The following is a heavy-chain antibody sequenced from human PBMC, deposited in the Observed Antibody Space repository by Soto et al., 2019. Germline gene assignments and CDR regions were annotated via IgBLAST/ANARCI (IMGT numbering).Heavy chain of an antibody. CDR3: ARDPDDNWNDLDH. D-gene: IGHD1-1*01. CDR2: IREDGSEK. Sequence: EVQLAESGGGLVQPGGSLILSCAASGFTFSKHWMSWVRQAPGKGLEWVANIREDGSEKAYVDSVRGRFTIPRDNAKNSLFLQMDSLRTEDTAVYYCARDPDDNWNDLDHWGQGTLVTVSS. V-gene: IGHV3-7*04. CDR1: GFTFSKHW. J-gene: IGHJ4*02.